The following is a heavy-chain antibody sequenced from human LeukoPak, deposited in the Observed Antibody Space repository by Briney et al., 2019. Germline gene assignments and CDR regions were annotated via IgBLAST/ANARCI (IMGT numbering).Heavy chain of an antibody. V-gene: IGHV1-18*01. CDR1: GYTFTSYG. D-gene: IGHD3-10*01. CDR2: ISAYNGNT. Sequence: RASVKVSCKASGYTFTSYGISWVRQAPGQGLEWMGWISAYNGNTNYAQKLQGRVTMTTDTSTSTAYMELRSLRSDDTAVYYCARTTRDYYGSGRGGVYFDYWGQGTLVTVSS. CDR3: ARTTRDYYGSGRGGVYFDY. J-gene: IGHJ4*02.